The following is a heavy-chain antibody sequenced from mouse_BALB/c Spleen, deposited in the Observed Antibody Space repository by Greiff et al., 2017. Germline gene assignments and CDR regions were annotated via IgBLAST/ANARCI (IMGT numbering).Heavy chain of an antibody. CDR2: IWGGGST. D-gene: IGHD2-4*01. Sequence: VKLMESGPGLVAPSQSLSITCTVSGFSLTDYGVSWIRQPPGKGLEWLGVIWGGGSTYYNSALKSRLSISKDNSKSQVFLKMNSLQTDDTAMYYCAKEDMGLRGDAMDYWGQGTSVTVSS. CDR3: AKEDMGLRGDAMDY. CDR1: GFSLTDYG. J-gene: IGHJ4*01. V-gene: IGHV2-6-5*01.